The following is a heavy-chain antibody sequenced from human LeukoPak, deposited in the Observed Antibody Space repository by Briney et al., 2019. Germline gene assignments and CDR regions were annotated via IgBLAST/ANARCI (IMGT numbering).Heavy chain of an antibody. D-gene: IGHD2-15*01. CDR1: GYPFTSYG. CDR3: ARDWVVGVVVVAAGY. J-gene: IGHJ4*02. V-gene: IGHV1-18*01. CDR2: ISTYSGNT. Sequence: ASVKVSCKASGYPFTSYGISWVRQAPGQGLEWMGWISTYSGNTNYAQKFQDIVTMTTDTSTSTAYMELKSLRSDDTAVYYCARDWVVGVVVVAAGYWGQGTLVTVSS.